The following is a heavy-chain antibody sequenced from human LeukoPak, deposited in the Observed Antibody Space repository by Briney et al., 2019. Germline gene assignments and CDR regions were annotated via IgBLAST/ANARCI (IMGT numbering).Heavy chain of an antibody. D-gene: IGHD1-1*01. Sequence: SETLSLTCAVYGGSFSGYYWSWIRQPPGKGLEWIGEINHSGSTNYNPSLKSRVTISVDTSKNQFSLKLSSVTAVDTAVYYCARAYNWNEPFDPWGQGTLVTVSS. V-gene: IGHV4-34*01. CDR3: ARAYNWNEPFDP. CDR1: GGSFSGYY. CDR2: INHSGST. J-gene: IGHJ5*02.